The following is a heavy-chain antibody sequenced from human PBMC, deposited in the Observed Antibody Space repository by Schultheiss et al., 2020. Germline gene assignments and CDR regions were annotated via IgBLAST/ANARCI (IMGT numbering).Heavy chain of an antibody. J-gene: IGHJ4*02. Sequence: GGSLRLSCAASGFTFDDYAMHWVRQAPGKGLEWVGRIKSKTDGGTTDYAAPVKGRFTISRDDSKNSVHLQMNSLKTEDTAVYYCTTKWELDSFDYWGQGTLVTVSS. D-gene: IGHD1-26*01. CDR1: GFTFDDYA. V-gene: IGHV3-15*01. CDR3: TTKWELDSFDY. CDR2: IKSKTDGGTT.